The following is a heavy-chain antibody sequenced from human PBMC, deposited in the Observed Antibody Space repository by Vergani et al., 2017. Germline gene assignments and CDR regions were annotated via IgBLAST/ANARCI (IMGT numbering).Heavy chain of an antibody. CDR1: GFSFNSYW. Sequence: DVHLAESGGGFFQPGGSLGLFCSASGFSFNSYWMHWVRQVPGKGLLWVSRIKSDGSITAYADSVKGRFTISRDNAQNTLYLQMNSLRVEDTGVYYCARARXIETCYMSNWLDSWGQGTLVTVSS. J-gene: IGHJ5*01. D-gene: IGHD3-9*01. CDR3: ARARXIETCYMSNWLDS. V-gene: IGHV3-74*03. CDR2: IKSDGSIT.